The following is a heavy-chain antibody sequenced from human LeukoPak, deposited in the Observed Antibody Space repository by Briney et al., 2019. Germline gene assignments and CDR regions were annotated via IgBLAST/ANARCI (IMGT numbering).Heavy chain of an antibody. CDR1: GFTFSHYA. J-gene: IGHJ4*02. Sequence: PGGSLRLSCAASGFTFSHYAIHWVRQAPGKGLEWVAVMSYDGSNEYYADSVKGRFTISRDNSKNTLYLQVNSLRAEDTAVYYCATDGGSAYDYIWGTFEHWGQGALVTVSS. CDR3: ATDGGSAYDYIWGTFEH. D-gene: IGHD3-16*01. V-gene: IGHV3-30-3*01. CDR2: MSYDGSNE.